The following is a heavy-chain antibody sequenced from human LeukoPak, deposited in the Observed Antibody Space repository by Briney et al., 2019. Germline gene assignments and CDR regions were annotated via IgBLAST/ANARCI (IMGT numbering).Heavy chain of an antibody. Sequence: GGSLRLSCAASGFTFSSYSMNWVRQAPGKGLEWVGNIKADGSEAYHVDSVKGRFTISRDNARNSLFLQMNSLRAEDTAVYYCAKDNGIVAPSIPLDYWGQGTLVTVSS. V-gene: IGHV3-7*03. CDR2: IKADGSEA. CDR1: GFTFSSYS. D-gene: IGHD5-12*01. CDR3: AKDNGIVAPSIPLDY. J-gene: IGHJ4*02.